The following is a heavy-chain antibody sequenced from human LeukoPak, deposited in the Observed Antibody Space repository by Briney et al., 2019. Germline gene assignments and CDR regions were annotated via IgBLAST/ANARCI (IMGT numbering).Heavy chain of an antibody. D-gene: IGHD6-13*01. CDR1: GYTFTGYY. J-gene: IGHJ3*02. V-gene: IGHV1-2*02. Sequence: ASVKVSCKASGYTFTGYYMHWVRQAPGQGLEWMGWINPNSGGTNYAQKFQGRVTMTRDTSISTAYMELSRLRSDDTAVYYCARGSLTLVVPGDASDIWGQGTMVTVSS. CDR3: ARGSLTLVVPGDASDI. CDR2: INPNSGGT.